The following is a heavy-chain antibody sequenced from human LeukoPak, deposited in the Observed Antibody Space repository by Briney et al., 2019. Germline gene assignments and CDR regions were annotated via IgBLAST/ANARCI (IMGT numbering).Heavy chain of an antibody. CDR2: ISAYNGNT. J-gene: IGHJ4*02. Sequence: GASVKVSCKASGGTFSSYAISWVRQAPGQGLEWMGWISAYNGNTNYAQKLQGRVTMTTDTSTSTAYMELRSLRSDDTAVYYCARDTYYDFWSGYLDYWGQGTLVTVSS. V-gene: IGHV1-18*01. CDR3: ARDTYYDFWSGYLDY. D-gene: IGHD3-3*01. CDR1: GGTFSSYA.